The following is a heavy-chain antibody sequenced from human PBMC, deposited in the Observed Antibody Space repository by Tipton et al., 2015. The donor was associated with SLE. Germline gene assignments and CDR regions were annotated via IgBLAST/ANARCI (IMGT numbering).Heavy chain of an antibody. CDR3: ATHSGWRVF. Sequence: TLSLTCAVYGGSFSGYFWSWFRQPPGKGLEWIGGVGPSGITNYNPSLKSRVTISFDTSKNQFSLKLTSVTAADTAVYFCATHSGWRVFWGQGTLVTVSS. CDR2: VGPSGIT. D-gene: IGHD6-19*01. V-gene: IGHV4-34*01. CDR1: GGSFSGYF. J-gene: IGHJ4*02.